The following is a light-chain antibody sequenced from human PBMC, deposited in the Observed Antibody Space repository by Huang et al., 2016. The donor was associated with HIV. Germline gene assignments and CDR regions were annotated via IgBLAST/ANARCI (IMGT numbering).Light chain of an antibody. CDR2: WAS. CDR3: QQYYSTLT. Sequence: DIVMTQSPDSLAVSLGERATINCKSSQSVLYSSNNKNDLAWYQQQPGRPPKLLIYWASTRESGVPDRFSGSGSGTDFTLTISSLQAEDVAVYYCQQYYSTLTFGGGTKVEIK. V-gene: IGKV4-1*01. J-gene: IGKJ4*01. CDR1: QSVLYSSNNKND.